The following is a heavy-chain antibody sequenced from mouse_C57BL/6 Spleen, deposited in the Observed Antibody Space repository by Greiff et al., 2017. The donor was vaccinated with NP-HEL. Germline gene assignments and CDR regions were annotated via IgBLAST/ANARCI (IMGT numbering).Heavy chain of an antibody. CDR3: ARDFYGNLDY. CDR2: ISYDGSN. D-gene: IGHD2-1*01. CDR1: GYSITSGYY. J-gene: IGHJ2*01. Sequence: VQLKESGPGLVKPSQSLSLTCSVTGYSITSGYYWNWIRQFPGNKLEWMGYISYDGSNNYNPSLKNRISITRDTSKNQFFLKLNSVTTEDTATYYCARDFYGNLDYWGQGTTLTVSS. V-gene: IGHV3-6*01.